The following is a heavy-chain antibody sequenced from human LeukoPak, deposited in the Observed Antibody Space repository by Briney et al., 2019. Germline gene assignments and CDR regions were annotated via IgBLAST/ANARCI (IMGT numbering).Heavy chain of an antibody. CDR1: GGSISSHY. CDR3: PRGGYIAAAKNGY. D-gene: IGHD6-13*01. CDR2: IYYSGTT. V-gene: IGHV4-59*11. Sequence: SETLSLTCTVSGGSISSHYWSWIRQPPGKGLEWIGYIYYSGTTNYNPSLKSRVTISVDTSKNQFSLKLSSVTAADTAVYYCPRGGYIAAAKNGYWGQETLVTVS. J-gene: IGHJ4*02.